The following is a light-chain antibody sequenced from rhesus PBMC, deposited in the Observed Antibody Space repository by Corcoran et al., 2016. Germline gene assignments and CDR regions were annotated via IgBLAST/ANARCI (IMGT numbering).Light chain of an antibody. Sequence: DIQMTQSPSSLSASVGDTVTITCRASQGISSWLAWYQQRPRKAPKLLIYKASSLQSGVPSRFSGSGCGTDFTLTISGLQSEDFATYYCQQYDSRPWTFGQGTKVDIK. CDR3: QQYDSRPWT. J-gene: IGKJ1*01. CDR2: KAS. CDR1: QGISSW. V-gene: IGKV1-22*01.